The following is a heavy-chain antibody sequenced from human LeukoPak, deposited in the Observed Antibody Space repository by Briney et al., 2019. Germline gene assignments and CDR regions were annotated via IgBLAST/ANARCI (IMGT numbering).Heavy chain of an antibody. CDR2: ISAYNGNT. Sequence: ASVKVSCKASGYTFTIYGISWVRQAPGQGLEWMGWISAYNGNTNYAQKLQGRVTMTTDTSTRTAYMELRSLRSDDTAVYYCARAGPRDPVYDYVWGSYRSYYFDYWGQGTLVTVSS. D-gene: IGHD3-16*02. CDR3: ARAGPRDPVYDYVWGSYRSYYFDY. CDR1: GYTFTIYG. J-gene: IGHJ4*02. V-gene: IGHV1-18*01.